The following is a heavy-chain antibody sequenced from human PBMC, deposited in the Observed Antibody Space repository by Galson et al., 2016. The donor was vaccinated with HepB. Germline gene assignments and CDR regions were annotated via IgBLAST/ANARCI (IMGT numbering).Heavy chain of an antibody. J-gene: IGHJ6*02. CDR1: GFSLSDYD. V-gene: IGHV3-23*01. D-gene: IGHD3-16*01. Sequence: SLRLSCAASGFSLSDYDMTWVRQTPEKGLEWVSSVGGSDGGKDYADSVKGRFTISGDNSKNTFYLQMKSLRAEDTAIYYCAKRRGGGYAMDVWGQGTTVIVSS. CDR3: AKRRGGGYAMDV. CDR2: VGGSDGGK.